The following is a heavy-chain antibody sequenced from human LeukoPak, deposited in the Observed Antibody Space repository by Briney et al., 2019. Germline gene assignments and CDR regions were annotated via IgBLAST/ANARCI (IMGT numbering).Heavy chain of an antibody. D-gene: IGHD3-22*01. J-gene: IGHJ6*02. V-gene: IGHV3-30-3*01. CDR2: ISYGGSNK. Sequence: GRSLRLSCAASGFTFSSYAMHWVRQAPGKGLEWVAVISYGGSNKYYADSVKGRFTISRDNSKNTLYLQMNSLRAEDTAVYYCARDPSYYYDSSGYYYYYYGMDVWGQGTTVTVSS. CDR1: GFTFSSYA. CDR3: ARDPSYYYDSSGYYYYYYGMDV.